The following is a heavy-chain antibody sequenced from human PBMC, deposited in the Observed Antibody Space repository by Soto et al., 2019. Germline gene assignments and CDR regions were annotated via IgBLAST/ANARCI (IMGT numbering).Heavy chain of an antibody. CDR2: VYYSGST. J-gene: IGHJ5*02. V-gene: IGHV4-30-4*01. CDR1: GGSISSGDYY. D-gene: IGHD4-17*01. CDR3: VREWRDNYGAFYNWFDP. Sequence: PSETLSLTCTVSGGSISSGDYYWSWIRQPPXKGLEWIGYVYYSGSTYSNPSLKSRVIISVDTSKNQFSLKLSSVTAADTAVYYCVREWRDNYGAFYNWFDPWGLGILVTVSS.